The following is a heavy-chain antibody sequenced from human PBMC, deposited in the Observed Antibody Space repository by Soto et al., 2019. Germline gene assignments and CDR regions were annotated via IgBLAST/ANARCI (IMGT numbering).Heavy chain of an antibody. V-gene: IGHV3-23*01. J-gene: IGHJ6*02. CDR2: ISGSGGST. Sequence: SGGSLRLSCAASGFTFSSYAMSWVRQAPGKGLEWVSAISGSGGSTYYADSVKGRFTISRDNSKNTLYLQMNSLRAEDTAVYYCAKEIVAARRGDYYYYGMDVWGQGTTVTVSS. CDR1: GFTFSSYA. CDR3: AKEIVAARRGDYYYYGMDV. D-gene: IGHD6-6*01.